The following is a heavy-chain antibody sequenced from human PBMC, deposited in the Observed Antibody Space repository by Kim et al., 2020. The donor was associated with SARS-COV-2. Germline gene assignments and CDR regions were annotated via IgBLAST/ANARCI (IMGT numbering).Heavy chain of an antibody. Sequence: GGSLRLSCAASGFTFSNAWMSWVRQAPGKGLEWVGRIKSKTDGGTTEYAAPVKGRFTISRDDSKNTLYLQMNSLKTEDTAVYYCTTDQYYYDSSGYYTSLYYFDYWGQGTLVTVSS. CDR3: TTDQYYYDSSGYYTSLYYFDY. CDR1: GFTFSNAW. V-gene: IGHV3-15*01. D-gene: IGHD3-22*01. CDR2: IKSKTDGGTT. J-gene: IGHJ4*02.